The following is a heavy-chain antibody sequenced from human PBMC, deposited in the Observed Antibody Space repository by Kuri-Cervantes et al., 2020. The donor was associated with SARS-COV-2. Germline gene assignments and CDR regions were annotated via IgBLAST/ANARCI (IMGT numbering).Heavy chain of an antibody. CDR3: AKDMGEWDAFDI. CDR2: ISWNSGSI. CDR1: GFTFDDYA. D-gene: IGHD1-26*01. Sequence: SLKISCAASGFTFDDYAMHWVWQAPGKGLEWVSGISWNSGSIGYADSVKGRFTISRDNAKNSLYLQMSSLRAEDMALYYCAKDMGEWDAFDIWGQGTMVTVSS. J-gene: IGHJ3*02. V-gene: IGHV3-9*03.